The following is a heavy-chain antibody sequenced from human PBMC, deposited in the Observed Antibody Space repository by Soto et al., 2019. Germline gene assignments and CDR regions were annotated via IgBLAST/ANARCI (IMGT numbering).Heavy chain of an antibody. CDR3: ASSVADKNWFDP. CDR1: GYTFTSYD. J-gene: IGHJ5*02. Sequence: SSVKVSCKASGYTFTSYDINWVRQATGQGLEWMGWMNPNSGNTGYAQKFQGRVTMTRNTSISTAYMELSSLRSEDTAVYYCASSVADKNWFDPWGQGTLVTVSS. CDR2: MNPNSGNT. V-gene: IGHV1-8*01. D-gene: IGHD6-19*01.